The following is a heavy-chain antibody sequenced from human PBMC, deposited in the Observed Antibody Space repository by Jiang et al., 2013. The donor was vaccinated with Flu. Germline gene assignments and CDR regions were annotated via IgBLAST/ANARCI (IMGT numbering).Heavy chain of an antibody. CDR1: GASISSDKW. CDR3: ARIVVVPASPYGMDV. J-gene: IGHJ6*02. CDR2: IYHSGTT. Sequence: GPGLVKPSGTLSLTCGVSGASISSDKWWNWVRQPPGKGLEWIGEIYHSGTTNYNPSLKSRVTISVDKSKNQFSLKLSSVTAADTAVYYCARIVVVPASPYGMDVWGQGTTVIVS. V-gene: IGHV4-4*02. D-gene: IGHD2-15*01.